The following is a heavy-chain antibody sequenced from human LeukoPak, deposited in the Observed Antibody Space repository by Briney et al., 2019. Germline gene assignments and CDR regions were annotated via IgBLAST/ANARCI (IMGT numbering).Heavy chain of an antibody. CDR3: ARGTYSSGWYADYYYYYGMGV. D-gene: IGHD6-19*01. CDR1: GGTFSSYA. V-gene: IGHV1-69*13. CDR2: IIPIFGTA. J-gene: IGHJ6*02. Sequence: SVKVSCTASGGTFSSYAISWVRQAPGQGLEWMGGIIPIFGTANYAQKFQGRVTITADESTSTAYMELSSLRSEDTAVYYCARGTYSSGWYADYYYYYGMGVWGQGTTVTVSS.